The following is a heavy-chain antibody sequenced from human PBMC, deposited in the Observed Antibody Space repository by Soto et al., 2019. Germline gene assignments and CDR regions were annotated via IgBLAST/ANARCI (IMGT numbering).Heavy chain of an antibody. Sequence: GGSLRLSCAASDFDFSSYGIHWVRQAPGKGLEWVAASSYDGRETFYADSAKGRFTVSKEMSKNTAFLQMNALRHEDTAVYFCARDSGWPIHNFDNWGQGTPVTVSS. D-gene: IGHD3-10*01. J-gene: IGHJ4*02. CDR1: DFDFSSYG. CDR3: ARDSGWPIHNFDN. CDR2: SSYDGRET. V-gene: IGHV3-30*03.